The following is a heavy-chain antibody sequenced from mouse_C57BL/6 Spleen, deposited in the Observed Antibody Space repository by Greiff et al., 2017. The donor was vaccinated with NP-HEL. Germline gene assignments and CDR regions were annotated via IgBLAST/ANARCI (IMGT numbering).Heavy chain of an antibody. D-gene: IGHD2-14*01. CDR3: ARRDRNYYAMDY. J-gene: IGHJ4*01. CDR1: GYTFTSYW. CDR2: IDPSDSET. Sequence: VQLQQPGAELVRPGSSVKLSCKASGYTFTSYWMHWVKQRPIQGLEWIGNIDPSDSETHYNQKFKDKATLTVDKSSSTAYMQLSSLTSEDSAVYYCARRDRNYYAMDYWGQGTSVTVSS. V-gene: IGHV1-52*01.